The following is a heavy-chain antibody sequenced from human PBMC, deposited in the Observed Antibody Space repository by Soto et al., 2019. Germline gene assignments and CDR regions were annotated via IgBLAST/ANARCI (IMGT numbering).Heavy chain of an antibody. CDR1: GGSISSYY. D-gene: IGHD6-13*01. CDR2: IYYSGST. Sequence: SETLSLTCTVSGGSISSYYWGWIRQPPGKGLEWIGYIYYSGSTNYNPSLKSRVTISVDTSKNQFSLKLSSVTAADTAVYYCARRCSSSRGGSFDYWGQGTLVTVSS. CDR3: ARRCSSSRGGSFDY. V-gene: IGHV4-59*08. J-gene: IGHJ4*02.